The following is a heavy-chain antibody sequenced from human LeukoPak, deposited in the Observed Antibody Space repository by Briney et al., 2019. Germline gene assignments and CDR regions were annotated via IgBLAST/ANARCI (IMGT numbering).Heavy chain of an antibody. CDR1: GGSISSYY. CDR3: ARYLVATRDFDY. D-gene: IGHD5-12*01. J-gene: IGHJ4*02. Sequence: SETLSLTCTVSGGSISSYYWSWIRQPPGKGLEWIGYIYYSGSTNYNPSLKSRVTISVDTSKNQFSLKLSPVTAADTAVYYCARYLVATRDFDYWGQGTLVTVSS. CDR2: IYYSGST. V-gene: IGHV4-59*12.